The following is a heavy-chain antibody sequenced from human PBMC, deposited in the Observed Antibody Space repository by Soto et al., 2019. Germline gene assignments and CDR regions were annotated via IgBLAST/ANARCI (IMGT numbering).Heavy chain of an antibody. CDR3: ARDPGQDEAMDY. CDR2: ISYDGSNK. V-gene: IGHV3-30*03. CDR1: GFTFSSYG. J-gene: IGHJ4*02. Sequence: GGSLRLSCAASGFTFSSYGMHWVRQAPGKGLEWVAVISYDGSNKYYADSVKGRFTVSRDNSKNTLYLQMDSLTAEDTAVYYCARDPGQDEAMDYWGQGTLVTVSS.